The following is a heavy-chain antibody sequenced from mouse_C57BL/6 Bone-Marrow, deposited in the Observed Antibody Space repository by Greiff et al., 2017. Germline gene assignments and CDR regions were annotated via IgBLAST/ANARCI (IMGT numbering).Heavy chain of an antibody. CDR2: IYPRSGNI. V-gene: IGHV1-81*01. CDR3: ARSIGITTVGTSYYAMDG. J-gene: IGHJ4*01. CDR1: GYTFTSYG. Sequence: QVQLKQSGAELARPGASVKLSCKASGYTFTSYGISWVQQRTGQGLEWIGEIYPRSGNIYYNEKFKGKATLTADKSSSTEYMELRSLTSEDSAVYFGARSIGITTVGTSYYAMDGWGQGTSVTVSS. D-gene: IGHD1-1*01.